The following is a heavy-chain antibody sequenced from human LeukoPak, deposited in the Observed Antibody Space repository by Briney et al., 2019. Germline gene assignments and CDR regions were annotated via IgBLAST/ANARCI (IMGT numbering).Heavy chain of an antibody. V-gene: IGHV3-53*01. CDR3: ARGPRLIAAAGGDY. Sequence: GGSLRLSCAASGFTFSSYAMHWVRQAPGKGLEWVSVIYSGGSTYYADSVKGRFTISRDNSKNTLYLQMDSLRAEDTAVYYCARGPRLIAAAGGDYWGQGTLVTVSS. D-gene: IGHD6-13*01. J-gene: IGHJ4*02. CDR1: GFTFSSYA. CDR2: IYSGGST.